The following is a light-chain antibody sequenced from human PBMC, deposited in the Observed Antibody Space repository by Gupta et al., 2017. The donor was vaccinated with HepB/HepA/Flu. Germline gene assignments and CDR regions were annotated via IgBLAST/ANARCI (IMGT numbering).Light chain of an antibody. CDR3: QQCDSTPLT. CDR2: AAS. CDR1: QSISSY. J-gene: IGKJ2*01. V-gene: IGKV1-39*01. Sequence: DIQMTQSPSSLSASVGDRVTITCRASQSISSYLKWYQQKPGKAPKLLIHAASSVPSGVPSRFSGSGSGTDFTLTISRLQPEEFANYSCQQCDSTPLTFGQGTKLEIK.